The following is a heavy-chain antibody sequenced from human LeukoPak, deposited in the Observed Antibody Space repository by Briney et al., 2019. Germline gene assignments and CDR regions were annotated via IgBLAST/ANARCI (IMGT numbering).Heavy chain of an antibody. CDR3: ARVAGNCGGDCYRLVY. CDR1: GYTFTTYD. D-gene: IGHD2-21*01. J-gene: IGHJ4*02. Sequence: ASVKVSCKASGYTFTTYDINWVRQATGRGLEGMAWMNPNSGNTGYAQKFQGRVTMTRNPSISTAYMELSSLRSEDTAVYYCARVAGNCGGDCYRLVYWGQGTLVTVAS. CDR2: MNPNSGNT. V-gene: IGHV1-8*01.